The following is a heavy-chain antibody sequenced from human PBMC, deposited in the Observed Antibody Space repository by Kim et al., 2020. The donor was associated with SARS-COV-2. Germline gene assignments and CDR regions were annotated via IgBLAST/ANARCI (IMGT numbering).Heavy chain of an antibody. CDR1: GFTFSSYA. CDR3: ARAAAAGMYYFDY. CDR2: ISYDGSNK. Sequence: GGSLRLSCAASGFTFSSYAMHWVRQAPGKGLEWVAVISYDGSNKYYADSVKGRFTISRDNSKNTLYLQMNSLRAEDTAVYYCARAAAAGMYYFDYWGQGTLVTVSS. V-gene: IGHV3-30*04. D-gene: IGHD6-13*01. J-gene: IGHJ4*02.